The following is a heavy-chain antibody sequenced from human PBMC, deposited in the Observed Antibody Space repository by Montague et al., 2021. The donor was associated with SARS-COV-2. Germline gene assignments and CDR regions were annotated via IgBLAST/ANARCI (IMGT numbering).Heavy chain of an antibody. D-gene: IGHD2/OR15-2a*01. J-gene: IGHJ4*02. V-gene: IGHV3-74*01. CDR1: GFPFRNYC. Sequence: SLRLSCAASGFPFRNYCMHWVRQAPGKGLVWVSRINNDGSTIFYADSVRGRSTISRDNAKNKLYLQMDSLRAEDTAVYYCARGNMGRIDYWGQGTLVTVSS. CDR2: INNDGSTI. CDR3: ARGNMGRIDY.